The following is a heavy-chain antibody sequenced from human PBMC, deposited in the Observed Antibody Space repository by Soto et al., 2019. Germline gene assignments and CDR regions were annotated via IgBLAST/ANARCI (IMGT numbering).Heavy chain of an antibody. Sequence: QVQLVQSGAELRKPGASVKVSCKASGYSFSSYGINWVRQAPGQGLEWMGWINTYNGNRNYAQKFEDRVTMTTATSTNTVHMELRSLKSDDTAIYYCARDRLRGYDSSGFYSWGQGTLVTVSS. CDR2: INTYNGNR. CDR1: GYSFSSYG. V-gene: IGHV1-18*01. CDR3: ARDRLRGYDSSGFYS. J-gene: IGHJ4*02. D-gene: IGHD3-22*01.